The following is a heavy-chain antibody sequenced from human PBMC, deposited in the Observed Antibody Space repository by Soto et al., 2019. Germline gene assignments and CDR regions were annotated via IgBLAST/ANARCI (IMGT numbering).Heavy chain of an antibody. J-gene: IGHJ4*02. Sequence: GGPLRLSCTMSGFNVDDYGMSWVRHVPGKGLEWVSGIYWKGGNRHYADSVKGRFTITRDNAKNSLYLQLDSLRAEDTALYYCVRSGDYRSGSYWYFFDYWGQGTQVTVSS. D-gene: IGHD3-10*01. V-gene: IGHV3-20*04. CDR2: IYWKGGNR. CDR1: GFNVDDYG. CDR3: VRSGDYRSGSYWYFFDY.